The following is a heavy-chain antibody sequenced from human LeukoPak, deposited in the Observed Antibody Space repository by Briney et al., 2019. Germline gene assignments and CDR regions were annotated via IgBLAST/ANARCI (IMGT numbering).Heavy chain of an antibody. J-gene: IGHJ4*02. CDR2: ITNSGNSK. CDR3: ARTRSSGYLTFDC. D-gene: IGHD3-22*01. Sequence: PGGSLRLSCAASEFTFSSYSMNWVRQAPGKGLEWVSYITNSGNSKSYADSVKGRFTISRDNTKNSLYLQTNGLRAEDTAVYYCARTRSSGYLTFDCWGQGILVTVPS. CDR1: EFTFSSYS. V-gene: IGHV3-48*01.